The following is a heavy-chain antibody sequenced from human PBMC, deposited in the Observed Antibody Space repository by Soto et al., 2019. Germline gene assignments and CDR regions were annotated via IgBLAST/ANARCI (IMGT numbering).Heavy chain of an antibody. CDR1: GFTFSSYA. CDR2: ISGSGGST. V-gene: IGHV3-23*01. D-gene: IGHD3-10*01. J-gene: IGHJ4*02. Sequence: EVQLLESGGGLVQPGGSLRLSCAASGFTFSSYAMSWVRQAPGKGLEWVSAISGSGGSTYYADSVKGRFTISRDHCKNTLYLQMNSLRAEDTAVYYCAKDQGDYGSGSQYIDYWGQGTLVTVSS. CDR3: AKDQGDYGSGSQYIDY.